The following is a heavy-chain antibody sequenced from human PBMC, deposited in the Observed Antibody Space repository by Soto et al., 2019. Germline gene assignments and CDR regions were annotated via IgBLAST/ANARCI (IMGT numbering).Heavy chain of an antibody. Sequence: SETLSLTCTVSGGSISSYYWSWIRQPPGKGLEWIGYIYYSGSTNYNPSLKSRVTISVDTSKNQFSLKLSSVTAADTAVYYCGRDPNLGNWFDPWGQGTLVTVSS. CDR2: IYYSGST. CDR3: GRDPNLGNWFDP. V-gene: IGHV4-59*01. J-gene: IGHJ5*02. D-gene: IGHD2-8*01. CDR1: GGSISSYY.